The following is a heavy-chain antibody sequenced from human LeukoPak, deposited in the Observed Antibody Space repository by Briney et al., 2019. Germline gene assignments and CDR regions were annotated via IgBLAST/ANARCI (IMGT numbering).Heavy chain of an antibody. CDR3: ARGDNWFDP. J-gene: IGHJ5*02. CDR2: INHSGST. CDR1: GGSFSGYY. V-gene: IGHV4-34*01. Sequence: SSETLSLTCAVYGGSFSGYYWSWIRQPPGKGLEWIGEINHSGSTNYNPSLKSRVTISVDTSKNQFSLKLSSVTAADTAVYYCARGDNWFDPGAREPWSPSPQ.